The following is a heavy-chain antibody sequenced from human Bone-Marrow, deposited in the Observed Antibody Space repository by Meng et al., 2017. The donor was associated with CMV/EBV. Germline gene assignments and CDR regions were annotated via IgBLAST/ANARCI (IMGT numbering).Heavy chain of an antibody. Sequence: ASVKVSCKASGYTFTSYDINWVQQATGQGLEWMGWMNPNSGNTGYAQKFQGRVTMTRNTSISTAYMELSSLRSEDTAVYYCARGLKEVCGTSCYFRWFDPWGQGTLVTVSS. V-gene: IGHV1-8*01. J-gene: IGHJ5*02. D-gene: IGHD2-2*01. CDR2: MNPNSGNT. CDR3: ARGLKEVCGTSCYFRWFDP. CDR1: GYTFTSYD.